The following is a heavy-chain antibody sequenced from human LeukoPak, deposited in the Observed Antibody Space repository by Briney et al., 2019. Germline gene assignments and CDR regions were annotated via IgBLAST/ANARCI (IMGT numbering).Heavy chain of an antibody. Sequence: GASVNVSCKASGGTFSSYAISWVRQAPGQGLEWMGRIIPILGIANYAQKFQGRVTITADKSTSTAYIELSSLRSEDTAVYYCARGRPRIAEWFQPWGQGTLVPVSS. D-gene: IGHD6-6*01. CDR1: GGTFSSYA. V-gene: IGHV1-69*04. CDR3: ARGRPRIAEWFQP. CDR2: IIPILGIA. J-gene: IGHJ5*02.